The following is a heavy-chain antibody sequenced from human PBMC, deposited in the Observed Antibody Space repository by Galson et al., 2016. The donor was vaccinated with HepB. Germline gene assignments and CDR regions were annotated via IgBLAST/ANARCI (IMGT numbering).Heavy chain of an antibody. CDR1: GFTFGDYA. J-gene: IGHJ3*02. D-gene: IGHD6-13*01. Sequence: SLRLSCAASGFTFGDYAMHWVRQAPGKGLEWVSGISWNSGSIGYADSVRGRFTISRDNAQNSLYLQMNSLKVEDTALYYCARVREQQLLDAFDIWGQGTMATVSS. CDR3: ARVREQQLLDAFDI. CDR2: ISWNSGSI. V-gene: IGHV3-9*01.